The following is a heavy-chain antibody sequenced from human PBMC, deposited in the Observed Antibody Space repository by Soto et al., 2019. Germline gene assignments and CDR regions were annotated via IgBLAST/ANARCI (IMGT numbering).Heavy chain of an antibody. V-gene: IGHV3-43*01. CDR1: GFKFDDYS. CDR2: ISCDGSRT. CDR3: ATAHYGDYPNWFES. D-gene: IGHD4-17*01. J-gene: IGHJ5*01. Sequence: EVQLVESGGGVVQPGGSLRLSCATSGFKFDDYSMHWVRHTPGKGMEWVCLISCDGSRTNYAYSVRGRCTISRESGKDSLYLQMTSLRTDDTALYSCATAHYGDYPNWFESWGHGPLVTVSS.